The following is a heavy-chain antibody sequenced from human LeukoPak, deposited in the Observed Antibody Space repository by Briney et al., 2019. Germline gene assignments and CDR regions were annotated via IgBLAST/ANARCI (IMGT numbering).Heavy chain of an antibody. CDR3: AKRGDYDSSGYYLDY. CDR2: ISGSGGST. CDR1: GFTFSSYA. V-gene: IGHV3-23*01. D-gene: IGHD3-22*01. Sequence: GVSLRLSCAASGFTFSSYAMSWVRQAPGKGLEWVSAISGSGGSTYYADSVKGRFTISRDNSKNTLYLQMNSLRAEDTAVYYCAKRGDYDSSGYYLDYWGQGTLVTVSS. J-gene: IGHJ4*02.